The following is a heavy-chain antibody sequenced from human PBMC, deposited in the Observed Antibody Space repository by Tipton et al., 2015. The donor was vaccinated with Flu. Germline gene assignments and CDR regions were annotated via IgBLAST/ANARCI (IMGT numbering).Heavy chain of an antibody. D-gene: IGHD2-2*01. CDR2: ISSSGGST. CDR3: AKGLGYCSSITCYRPEDY. V-gene: IGHV3-23*01. J-gene: IGHJ4*02. Sequence: SLRLSCAASGFTFSNYGMSWVRQAPGQGLEWVSGISSSGGSTYYADSVKGHLTISRDNSKNTLYLQINSLRAEDTAVYYCAKGLGYCSSITCYRPEDYWGQGTLVTVSS. CDR1: GFTFSNYG.